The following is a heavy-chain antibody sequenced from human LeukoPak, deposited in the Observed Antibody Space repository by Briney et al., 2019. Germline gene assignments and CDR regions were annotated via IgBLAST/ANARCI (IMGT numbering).Heavy chain of an antibody. Sequence: GGSLRLSCAASGFTFSSYAMSWVRQAPGKGLEWVSVISGSGGSTYYADSVKGRFTISRDNAKNSLFLQMNSLRAEDTAVYYCARVGSSSGWYGWFDPWGQGTLVTVSS. CDR2: ISGSGGST. J-gene: IGHJ5*02. D-gene: IGHD6-19*01. V-gene: IGHV3-23*01. CDR1: GFTFSSYA. CDR3: ARVGSSSGWYGWFDP.